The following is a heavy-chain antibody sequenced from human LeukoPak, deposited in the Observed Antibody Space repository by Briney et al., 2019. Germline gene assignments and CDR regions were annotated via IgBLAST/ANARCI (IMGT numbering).Heavy chain of an antibody. J-gene: IGHJ4*02. V-gene: IGHV4-34*01. D-gene: IGHD3-22*01. Sequence: SETLSLTCTVSGGSISSYYWSWIRQPPGKGLEWIGEIDHSGSTNNNPSLKSRVTISVDTSKNQFSLKLSSMTAADTAVYYCARRSGRDSNSKFKYWGQGTLVTVSS. CDR3: ARRSGRDSNSKFKY. CDR1: GGSISSYY. CDR2: IDHSGST.